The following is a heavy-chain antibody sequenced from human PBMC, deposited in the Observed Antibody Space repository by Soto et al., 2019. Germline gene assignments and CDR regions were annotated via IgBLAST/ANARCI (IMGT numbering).Heavy chain of an antibody. CDR2: MNPNSGNT. Sequence: QVQLVQSGAEVKKPGASVKVSCKASGYTFTSYDINWVRQATGQGLEWMGWMNPNSGNTGYAQTFQGRVNMTRNTSISTADMEMSSLRSEDTAVYYCARGPLQQQLVYYYYYYGMDVWGQGTTVTVSS. D-gene: IGHD6-13*01. CDR1: GYTFTSYD. J-gene: IGHJ6*02. V-gene: IGHV1-8*01. CDR3: ARGPLQQQLVYYYYYYGMDV.